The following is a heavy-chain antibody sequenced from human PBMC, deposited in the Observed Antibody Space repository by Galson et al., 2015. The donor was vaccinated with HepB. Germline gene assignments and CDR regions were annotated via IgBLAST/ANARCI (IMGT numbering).Heavy chain of an antibody. D-gene: IGHD2-8*02. V-gene: IGHV1-69*13. J-gene: IGHJ4*02. CDR3: ARARPGTGARGRYYYFDY. Sequence: SVKVSCKASGGTFSSYAISWVRQAPGQGLEWMGGIIPIFGTANYAQEFQGRVTITADESTSTAYMELSSLRSEDTAVYYCARARPGTGARGRYYYFDYWGQGTLVTVSS. CDR1: GGTFSSYA. CDR2: IIPIFGTA.